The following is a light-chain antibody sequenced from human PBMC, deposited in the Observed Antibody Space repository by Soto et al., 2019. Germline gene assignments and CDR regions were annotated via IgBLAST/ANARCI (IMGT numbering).Light chain of an antibody. CDR3: QQSYSFWT. Sequence: DIQMTQSPSSLSASVGDRVTITCRASQSISRYLNWYQHKPGKAPNLLIYAASSLQSGVPSRFSGSGSGTDFTLTISGQQPEDFATYYCQQSYSFWTFGQGTKLEIK. J-gene: IGKJ1*01. CDR2: AAS. V-gene: IGKV1-39*01. CDR1: QSISRY.